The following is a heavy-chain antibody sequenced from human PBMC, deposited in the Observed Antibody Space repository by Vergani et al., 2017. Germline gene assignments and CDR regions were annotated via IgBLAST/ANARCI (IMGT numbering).Heavy chain of an antibody. Sequence: EVQLVESGGGLVQPGGSLRLSCAASGFTFSSYSMNWVRQAPGKGLEWVSYISSSSGTIYYADSVKGRFTISRDNAKNSLYLQMNSLRAEDTAVYYCARDCSSTSCYLSGDYWGQGTLVTVSS. CDR2: ISSSSGTI. CDR3: ARDCSSTSCYLSGDY. J-gene: IGHJ4*02. CDR1: GFTFSSYS. D-gene: IGHD2-2*01. V-gene: IGHV3-48*01.